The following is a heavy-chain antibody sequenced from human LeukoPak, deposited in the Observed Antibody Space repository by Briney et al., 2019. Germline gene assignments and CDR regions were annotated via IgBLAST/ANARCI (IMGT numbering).Heavy chain of an antibody. CDR2: INPNSGGT. D-gene: IGHD2-21*02. CDR3: ARDNREVRGGDCFDV. J-gene: IGHJ6*04. CDR1: GYTFTAYY. Sequence: ASVKVSCKASGYTFTAYYMLWVRQAPGQGLEWMGWINPNSGGTNYAQNFQGRVTMTRDTSITTAYMELSRLRSDDTAVYYCARDNREVRGGDCFDVWGKGTTVTVSS. V-gene: IGHV1-2*02.